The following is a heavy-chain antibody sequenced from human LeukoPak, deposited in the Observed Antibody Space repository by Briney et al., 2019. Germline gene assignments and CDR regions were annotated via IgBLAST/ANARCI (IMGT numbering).Heavy chain of an antibody. CDR1: GFTFNDYD. Sequence: GGSLRLSCAASGFTFNDYDMHWVREITGKGLEWVSGIGTAHDAHYAGSVKGRFTIFRESATNSVYLQMNSLRDGDTAVYYCARLRGYSCGVNGFDIWGQGTMVTVSS. V-gene: IGHV3-13*01. CDR3: ARLRGYSCGVNGFDI. D-gene: IGHD5-18*01. J-gene: IGHJ3*02. CDR2: IGTAHDA.